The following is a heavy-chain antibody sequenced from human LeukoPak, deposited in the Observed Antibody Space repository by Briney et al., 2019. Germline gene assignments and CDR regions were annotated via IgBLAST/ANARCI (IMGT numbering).Heavy chain of an antibody. V-gene: IGHV1-8*03. CDR1: GYSFTNYD. Sequence: ASVKVSCKASGYSFTNYDINWVRQATGQGLEWMGWMNPKSGDTGYSQKFQGRVFITRDTSINTAYMELSSLRSEDTAVYYCARVVTPRYCSSTSCYWKGWFDPWGQGTLVTVSS. CDR2: MNPKSGDT. D-gene: IGHD2-2*01. J-gene: IGHJ5*02. CDR3: ARVVTPRYCSSTSCYWKGWFDP.